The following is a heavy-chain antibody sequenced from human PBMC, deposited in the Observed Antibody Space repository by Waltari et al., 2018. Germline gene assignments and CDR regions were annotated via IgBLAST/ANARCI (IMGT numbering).Heavy chain of an antibody. V-gene: IGHV1-18*01. D-gene: IGHD1-26*01. CDR1: AYTFSTYG. CDR2: ISAHNGDT. Sequence: QVQLVQSGGEVKKPGASVKVSCKASAYTFSTYGITWVRQAPGQGLQWVGWISAHNGDTNYAQNFQGILTLTTDTSTSTAYMELSSLRSDDSAVYYCATAVGGNMEFDNWGHGTLVTVSS. J-gene: IGHJ4*01. CDR3: ATAVGGNMEFDN.